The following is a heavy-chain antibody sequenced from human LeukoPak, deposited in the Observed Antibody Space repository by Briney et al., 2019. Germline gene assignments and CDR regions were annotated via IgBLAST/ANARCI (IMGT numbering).Heavy chain of an antibody. Sequence: PGGSLRLSCAACGFTVSSDYTSWVRQAPGKGLEWVSVIYSSSITSYADSVKGRFTISRHNSKNTLYLQMNSLRADDTAVYYCARGRGAANDAFDIWGQGTMVTVSS. CDR1: GFTVSSDY. CDR3: ARGRGAANDAFDI. CDR2: IYSSSIT. V-gene: IGHV3-53*04. D-gene: IGHD3-10*01. J-gene: IGHJ3*02.